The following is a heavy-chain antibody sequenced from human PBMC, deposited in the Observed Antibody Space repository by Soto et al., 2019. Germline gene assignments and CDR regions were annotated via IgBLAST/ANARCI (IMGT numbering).Heavy chain of an antibody. CDR3: ARGDYYDGSGFPYYFDY. CDR2: INTGNGNT. D-gene: IGHD3-22*01. CDR1: GYTFFTYA. J-gene: IGHJ4*02. V-gene: IGHV1-3*04. Sequence: ASVKVSCKASGYTFFTYAMHWVRQAPGQRFEWMGWINTGNGNTKYSQNFQGRVTITRDTSASTAYMELSSLKSEDTAVYYCARGDYYDGSGFPYYFDYWGQGTLVTVSS.